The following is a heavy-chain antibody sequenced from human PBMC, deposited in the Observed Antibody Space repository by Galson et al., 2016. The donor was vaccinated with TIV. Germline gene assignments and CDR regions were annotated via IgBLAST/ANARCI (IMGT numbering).Heavy chain of an antibody. CDR2: IYWDDDK. D-gene: IGHD1-1*01. Sequence: PALVTPPQTLTLTCSFSGFSLSTSGVSVGWIRQPPGKALECLALIYWDDDKRYSPSLKSRLTITKDTSKNQVVLTLTNMDPVDTATYYCAHRLEFLGFDSWGQGTPVTVSS. V-gene: IGHV2-5*02. J-gene: IGHJ5*01. CDR1: GFSLSTSGVS. CDR3: AHRLEFLGFDS.